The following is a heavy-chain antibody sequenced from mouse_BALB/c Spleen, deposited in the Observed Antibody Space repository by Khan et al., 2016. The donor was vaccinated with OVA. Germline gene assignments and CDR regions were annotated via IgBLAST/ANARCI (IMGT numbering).Heavy chain of an antibody. V-gene: IGHV1-69*02. J-gene: IGHJ2*01. D-gene: IGHD2-13*01. CDR1: GYTFTNYW. Sequence: QVQLKQSGAELVRPGAPVNLSCKASGYTFTNYWINWVKQRPGQGLEWIGNIYPSDSYTNYNQKFKGKATLTVDKFSNTAYMQLSSPTSEDSAVYYCTRGDPGNFDYWGQGTTLTVSS. CDR2: IYPSDSYT. CDR3: TRGDPGNFDY.